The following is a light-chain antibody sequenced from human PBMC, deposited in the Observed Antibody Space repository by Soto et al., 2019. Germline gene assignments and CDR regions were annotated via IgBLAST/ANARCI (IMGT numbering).Light chain of an antibody. V-gene: IGLV2-14*01. Sequence: QSALTQPASVSGSPGQSITISCTGTSSDVGGYNYVSWYQQHPGKATKLMIYDVSNRPSGVSNRFSGSKSGNTASLTISGLQAEDEADYYCSSYTSSSPLNVFGTGTKLTVL. CDR3: SSYTSSSPLNV. J-gene: IGLJ1*01. CDR1: SSDVGGYNY. CDR2: DVS.